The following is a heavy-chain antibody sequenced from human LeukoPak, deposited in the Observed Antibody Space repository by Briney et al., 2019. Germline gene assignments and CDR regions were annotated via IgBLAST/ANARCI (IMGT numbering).Heavy chain of an antibody. CDR1: GGSISSYY. CDR3: ARGLWPLYYFDY. Sequence: KPSETLSLTCTVTGGSISSYYWRWVRQATGKGLEWIGRMDITGRSNYSPSLKGRVTISIDTSKNQLSLNVKSLAAADTAVYYCARGLWPLYYFDYWGQGTLVTVSS. V-gene: IGHV4-4*07. CDR2: MDITGRS. D-gene: IGHD5-18*01. J-gene: IGHJ4*02.